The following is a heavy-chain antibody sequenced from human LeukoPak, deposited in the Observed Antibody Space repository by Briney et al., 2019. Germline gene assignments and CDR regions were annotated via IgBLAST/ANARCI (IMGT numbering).Heavy chain of an antibody. CDR3: ASWGYCSGGSCNWADY. D-gene: IGHD2-15*01. Sequence: ASVKVSCKASGYTFTSYGISWVRQAPGQGLEWMGWISAHNGNTNYAQKLQGRVTMTTDTSTSTAYMELRSLRSDDTAVYYCASWGYCSGGSCNWADYWGQGTLVTVSS. J-gene: IGHJ4*02. CDR2: ISAHNGNT. V-gene: IGHV1-18*01. CDR1: GYTFTSYG.